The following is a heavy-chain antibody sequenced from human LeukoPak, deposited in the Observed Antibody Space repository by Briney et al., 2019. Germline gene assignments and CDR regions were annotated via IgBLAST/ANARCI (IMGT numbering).Heavy chain of an antibody. Sequence: GGSLGLSCVVSGLTFSNFEMNWVRQAPGKGLEWVSYISDSGRTTFYADSVKGRFTISRDNAKNSLYLQMSSLRVEDTAVYYCASDWGRGPSYYYYYMDVWGKGTTVTVSS. J-gene: IGHJ6*03. CDR3: ASDWGRGPSYYYYYMDV. CDR1: GLTFSNFE. CDR2: ISDSGRTT. D-gene: IGHD3-10*01. V-gene: IGHV3-48*03.